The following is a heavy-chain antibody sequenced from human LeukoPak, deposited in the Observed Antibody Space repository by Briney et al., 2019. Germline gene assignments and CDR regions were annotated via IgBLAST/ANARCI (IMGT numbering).Heavy chain of an antibody. CDR2: IYHSGST. CDR1: GGSISSGGYS. CDR3: ARGTAPLTIFGPAVAFDI. V-gene: IGHV4-30-2*01. D-gene: IGHD3-3*01. Sequence: PSETLSLTCAVSGGSISSGGYSWSWIRQPPGKGLEWIGYIYHSGSTYYNPSLMSRVTISVDRSKNQFSLKLSSVTAADTAVYYCARGTAPLTIFGPAVAFDIWGQGTMVTVSS. J-gene: IGHJ3*02.